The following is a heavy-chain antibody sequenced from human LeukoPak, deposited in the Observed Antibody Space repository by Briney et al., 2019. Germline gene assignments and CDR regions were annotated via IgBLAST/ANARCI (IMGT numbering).Heavy chain of an antibody. J-gene: IGHJ4*02. Sequence: PGGSLRLSCAASGFTFSSYWMHWVRHAPGKGLVWVSRINSDGSSTNYADSVKGRFTISRDNAKNTLYLQMNSLRAEDTAVYYCARSGWAGPFDYWGQGTLVTGSS. D-gene: IGHD6-19*01. CDR2: INSDGSST. V-gene: IGHV3-74*01. CDR3: ARSGWAGPFDY. CDR1: GFTFSSYW.